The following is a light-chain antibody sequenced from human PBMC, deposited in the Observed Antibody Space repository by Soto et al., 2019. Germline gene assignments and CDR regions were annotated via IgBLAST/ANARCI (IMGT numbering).Light chain of an antibody. V-gene: IGKV1-39*01. J-gene: IGKJ2*02. Sequence: DLPMTQSPSSLSASVGDRITITCRASQSISNYLNWYQQKPGRAPNLLIYAASSLQSGVPSRFSGSGSGTDFTLTISSLQREDFATYYCQQSYSIPSTFGPGTKLEI. CDR1: QSISNY. CDR3: QQSYSIPST. CDR2: AAS.